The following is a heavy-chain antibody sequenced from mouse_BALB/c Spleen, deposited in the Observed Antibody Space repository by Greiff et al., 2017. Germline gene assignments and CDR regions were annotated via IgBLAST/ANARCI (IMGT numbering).Heavy chain of an antibody. D-gene: IGHD1-1*01. V-gene: IGHV1-84*02. CDR3: AREGAYGSTLRGFAY. J-gene: IGHJ3*01. CDR1: GYTFTDYY. CDR2: IYPGSGNT. Sequence: QVQLKQSGPELVKPGASVKISCKASGYTFTDYYINWVKQKPGQGLEWIGWIYPGSGNTKYNEKFKGKATLTVDTSSSTAYMQLSSLTSEDTAVYFCAREGAYGSTLRGFAYWGQGTLVTVSA.